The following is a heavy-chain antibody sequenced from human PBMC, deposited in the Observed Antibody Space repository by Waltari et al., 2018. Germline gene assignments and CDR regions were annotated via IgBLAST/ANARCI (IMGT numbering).Heavy chain of an antibody. J-gene: IGHJ4*02. V-gene: IGHV1-69*04. CDR3: ARDRYDYRTQTYYFDF. CDR1: GSGIFVLYS. Sequence: VHLAQSGPEVEEPGSSVKISCMFSGSGIFVLYSFPWVRQAPGQGLEWMGRIVPLFDLPNYAQNFQGRLSFTADKSTSTVYMEVRDLRSDDTAIYFCARDRYDYRTQTYYFDFWGQGTLVTVSS. CDR2: IVPLFDLP. D-gene: IGHD1-1*01.